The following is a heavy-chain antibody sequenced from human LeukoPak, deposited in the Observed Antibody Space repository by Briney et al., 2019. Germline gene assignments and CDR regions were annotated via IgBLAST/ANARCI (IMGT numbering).Heavy chain of an antibody. CDR1: AGSISSTSYY. CDR2: IYYSGST. CDR3: ARVQGMSGYFLIDL. Sequence: SETLSLTCTVSAGSISSTSYYWGWIRQPPGKGLEWIGYIYYSGSTNYNPSLKSRVTISVDTSKNQFSLKLSSVTAADTAVYYCARVQGMSGYFLIDLWGQGTLVTVSS. D-gene: IGHD3-3*01. V-gene: IGHV4-61*05. J-gene: IGHJ5*02.